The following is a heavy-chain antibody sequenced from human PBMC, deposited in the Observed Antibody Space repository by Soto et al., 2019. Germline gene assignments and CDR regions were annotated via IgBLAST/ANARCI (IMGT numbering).Heavy chain of an antibody. D-gene: IGHD3-10*01. V-gene: IGHV3-11*05. Sequence: QVQLVESGGGLVKPGGSLRLSCAASGFTFSDHYMSWIRQAPGKGLEWVSYISTTGSNTNYADSMKGRFTISRDNAKKSMYLQMNSLRAEDTAVYYCARDGRFGELLFDYWGQGTLVTVSS. CDR1: GFTFSDHY. CDR3: ARDGRFGELLFDY. J-gene: IGHJ4*02. CDR2: ISTTGSNT.